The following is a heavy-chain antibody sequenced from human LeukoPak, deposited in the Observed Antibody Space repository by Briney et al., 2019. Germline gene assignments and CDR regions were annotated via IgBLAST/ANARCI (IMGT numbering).Heavy chain of an antibody. CDR2: ISYDGSNK. V-gene: IGHV3-30-3*01. CDR1: GFTFSSYA. CDR3: ARVASSSWGAFDI. D-gene: IGHD6-13*01. J-gene: IGHJ3*02. Sequence: GRSLRLPCAASGFTFSSYAMHWVRQAPGKGLEWVAVISYDGSNKYYADSVRGRFTISRDNSKNTLYLQMNSLRAEDTAVYYCARVASSSWGAFDIWGQGTMVTVSS.